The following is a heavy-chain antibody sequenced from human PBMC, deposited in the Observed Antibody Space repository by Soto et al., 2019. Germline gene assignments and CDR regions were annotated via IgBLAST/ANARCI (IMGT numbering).Heavy chain of an antibody. V-gene: IGHV1-18*01. D-gene: IGHD6-13*01. CDR1: GFAFNAYT. CDR3: ARVSAVAGVAFDY. CDR2: ITTNNGNT. Sequence: SANVSGKASGFAFNAYTISSIRHTPGQVLQWIGYITTNNGNTNNAQRVQGRVTMTTDTSTSTAYMELRSLRLDETAVYFCARVSAVAGVAFDYWGQGTTVTVSS. J-gene: IGHJ4*02.